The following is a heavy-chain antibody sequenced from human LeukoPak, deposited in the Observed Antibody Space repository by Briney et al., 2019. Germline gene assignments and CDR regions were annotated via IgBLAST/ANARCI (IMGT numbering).Heavy chain of an antibody. CDR1: EFIFSNYW. J-gene: IGHJ1*01. Sequence: GGSLRLSCVASEFIFSNYWMSWVRQAPGKGLEWVANIKQDESDKEYVDSVKGRFTISRDNAKNLLYLQMNSLRVEDTGIYYCSSYCSEGTCYGYFHHWGQGTLVSVSS. CDR2: IKQDESDK. D-gene: IGHD2-15*01. V-gene: IGHV3-7*03. CDR3: SSYCSEGTCYGYFHH.